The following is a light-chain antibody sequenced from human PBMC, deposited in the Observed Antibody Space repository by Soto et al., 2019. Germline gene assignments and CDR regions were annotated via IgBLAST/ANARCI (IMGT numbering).Light chain of an antibody. CDR3: QQRSAWPLT. Sequence: IVLTKSPATLSLSPGEGATLSCRASQSIGDYVAWFQQKPGQAPRLLIYDGSNRAVGIPARFSGSASGTDSTLTISSLEPEDFAVYYCQQRSAWPLTFGGGTRVEI. CDR2: DGS. CDR1: QSIGDY. V-gene: IGKV3-11*01. J-gene: IGKJ4*01.